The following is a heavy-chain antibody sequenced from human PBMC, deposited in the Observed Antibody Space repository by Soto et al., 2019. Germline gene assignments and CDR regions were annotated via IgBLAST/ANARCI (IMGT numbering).Heavy chain of an antibody. CDR3: AGPIAAAGTRYYYGMDV. CDR1: GYTFTSYD. D-gene: IGHD6-13*01. J-gene: IGHJ6*02. V-gene: IGHV1-8*01. Sequence: QVQLVQSGAEVKKPGASVKVSCKASGYTFTSYDINWVRQATGQGLEWMGWMNPNSGNTGYAQKFQGRVTMTSNTSXTXDYMELSSLRSEDTAVYYCAGPIAAAGTRYYYGMDVWGQGTTVTVSS. CDR2: MNPNSGNT.